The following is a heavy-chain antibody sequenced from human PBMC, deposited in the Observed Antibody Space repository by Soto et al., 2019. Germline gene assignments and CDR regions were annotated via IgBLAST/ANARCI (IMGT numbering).Heavy chain of an antibody. CDR2: ISYDGNKK. CDR1: GFTFNNYG. Sequence: QVQLVESGGGVVQPGRSLRLSCAASGFTFNNYGIHWVRQAPGKGLEWVSFISYDGNKKYYADSVKGRFTISRDNSKNTLFLQMNSLRLEDTAVYFCAKDSTRDYYYYMDVWGKATTVTVSS. V-gene: IGHV3-30*18. CDR3: AKDSTRDYYYYMDV. J-gene: IGHJ6*03. D-gene: IGHD2-2*01.